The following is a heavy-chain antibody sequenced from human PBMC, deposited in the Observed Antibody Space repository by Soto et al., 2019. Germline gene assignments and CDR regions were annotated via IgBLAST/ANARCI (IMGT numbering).Heavy chain of an antibody. V-gene: IGHV5-51*01. CDR1: GYNFYNFL. J-gene: IGHJ3*02. Sequence: GGSLKISRKGFGYNFYNFLDRRVPPMPRKSLEWMGIIYPGDSDTRYSPSFQGQVTISADKSISTAYLQWSSLKASDTAMYYCARMWAWGQRFFAPGAFDIWGQGTMVTVSS. CDR2: IYPGDSDT. CDR3: ARMWAWGQRFFAPGAFDI. D-gene: IGHD3-3*01.